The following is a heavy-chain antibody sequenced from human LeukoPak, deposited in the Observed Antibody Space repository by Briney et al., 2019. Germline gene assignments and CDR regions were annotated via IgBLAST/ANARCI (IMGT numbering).Heavy chain of an antibody. D-gene: IGHD3-3*01. J-gene: IGHJ5*02. CDR1: GYTFTGYY. CDR2: INPHSGGT. V-gene: IGHV1-2*02. Sequence: ASVKVSCKASGYTFTGYYMHWVRQAPGQGLEWMGWINPHSGGTNYAQKFQGRVTMTRDTSISTAYMELSRLRSDDTAVYYCARALGRGYHNWFDPWGQGTLVTVSS. CDR3: ARALGRGYHNWFDP.